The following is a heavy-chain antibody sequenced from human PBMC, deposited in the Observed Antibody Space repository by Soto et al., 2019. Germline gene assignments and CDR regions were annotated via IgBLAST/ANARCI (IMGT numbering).Heavy chain of an antibody. CDR1: GYTFTGYY. D-gene: IGHD5-12*01. CDR3: ASRVATTLYYYGMDV. Sequence: ASVKVSCKASGYTFTGYYMHWVRQAPGQGLEWMGWINPNSGGTNYAQKFQGRVTMTRDTSISTAYMELSRLRSDDTAVYYCASRVATTLYYYGMDVWGQGTTVTAP. CDR2: INPNSGGT. V-gene: IGHV1-2*02. J-gene: IGHJ6*02.